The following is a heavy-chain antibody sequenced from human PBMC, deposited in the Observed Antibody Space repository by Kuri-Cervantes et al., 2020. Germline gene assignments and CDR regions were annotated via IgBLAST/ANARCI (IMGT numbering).Heavy chain of an antibody. D-gene: IGHD1-26*01. CDR2: IGTAGDT. CDR3: AKDLVAGATFTHNY. J-gene: IGHJ4*02. Sequence: GGSLRLSCAASGFTFSSYDMHWVRQATGKGLEWVSAIGTAGDTYYPGSVKGRFTISRENAKNSLCLQMNSLRAGDTAVYYCAKDLVAGATFTHNYWGQGTLVTVSS. CDR1: GFTFSSYD. V-gene: IGHV3-13*01.